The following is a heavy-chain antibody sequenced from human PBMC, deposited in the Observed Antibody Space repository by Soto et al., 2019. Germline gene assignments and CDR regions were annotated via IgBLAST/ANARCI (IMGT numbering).Heavy chain of an antibody. V-gene: IGHV1-69*13. CDR3: ARGSNIAVAEDAFDI. D-gene: IGHD6-19*01. CDR1: GGTFSSYA. CDR2: IIPIFGTA. Sequence: VASVKVCCKASGGTFSSYAIRWVRQDPGQGLEWMGGIIPIFGTANYAQKFQGRVTITADESTSTAYMELSSLRSEDTAVYYCARGSNIAVAEDAFDIWGQGTMVTVSS. J-gene: IGHJ3*02.